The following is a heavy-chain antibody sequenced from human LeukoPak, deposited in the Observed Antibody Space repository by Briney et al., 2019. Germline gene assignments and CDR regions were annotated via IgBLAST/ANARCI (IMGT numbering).Heavy chain of an antibody. V-gene: IGHV4-39*07. D-gene: IGHD5-18*01. J-gene: IGHJ4*02. CDR2: IYHSGST. CDR1: GGSISSSGYY. Sequence: SETLSLTCTVSGGSISSSGYYWGWNRQPPGKGLEWIGSIYHSGSTYYNPSLKSRVTISVDTSKNQFSLKLSSVTAADTAVYYCARPHNVDPAMGTGFDYWGQGTLVTVSS. CDR3: ARPHNVDPAMGTGFDY.